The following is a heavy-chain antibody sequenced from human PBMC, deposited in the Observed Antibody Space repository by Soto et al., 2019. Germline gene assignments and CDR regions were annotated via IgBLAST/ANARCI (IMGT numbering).Heavy chain of an antibody. V-gene: IGHV4-59*01. CDR1: GGSISSYY. Sequence: PSETLSHTCTVSGGSISSYYWSWIRQPPGKGLEWIGYIYYSGSTNYNPSLKSRVTISVDTSKNQFSLKLSSVTAADTAVYYCARYGSGSSVWFDPWGQGTLVTVSS. CDR3: ARYGSGSSVWFDP. D-gene: IGHD3-10*01. CDR2: IYYSGST. J-gene: IGHJ5*02.